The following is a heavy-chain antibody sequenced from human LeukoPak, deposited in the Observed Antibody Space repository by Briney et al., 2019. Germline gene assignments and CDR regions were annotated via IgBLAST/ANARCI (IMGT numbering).Heavy chain of an antibody. CDR1: GFSFSTSW. D-gene: IGHD3-10*02. J-gene: IGHJ6*04. Sequence: QPGGSLRLSCAASGFSFSTSWMSWVRQVPGKGLEWVANIKQDESVKYYVDSVKGRFTISRDNAKNSLYLQMNSLRAEDTAVYYCAELGITMIGGVWGKGTTVTISS. CDR3: AELGITMIGGV. CDR2: IKQDESVK. V-gene: IGHV3-7*01.